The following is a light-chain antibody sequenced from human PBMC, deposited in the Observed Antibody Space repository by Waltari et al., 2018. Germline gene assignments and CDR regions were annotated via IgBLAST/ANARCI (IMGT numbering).Light chain of an antibody. CDR1: QSLLFRSNNKNY. V-gene: IGKV4-1*01. CDR3: QQSYSTPLT. CDR2: WAS. J-gene: IGKJ4*01. Sequence: DSLAVSLGERATINCKSSQSLLFRSNNKNYLAWYQQKPGQPPKLLIHWASTRESGVPDRFSGSGSGTDFTLTISSLQPEDFATYYCQQSYSTPLTFGGGTKVEIK.